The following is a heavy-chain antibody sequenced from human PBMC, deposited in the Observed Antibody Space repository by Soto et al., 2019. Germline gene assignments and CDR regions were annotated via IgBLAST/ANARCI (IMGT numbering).Heavy chain of an antibody. D-gene: IGHD1-26*01. Sequence: QVQLVESGGGVVQPGRSLRLSCAASGFTFSSYAMHWVRQAPGKGLVWVAVISYDGSNKYYADSVKGRFTISRDNSKNTLYLQMNSLRAEDTAVYYCARDILPRTVGATAYWGQGTLVTVSS. CDR2: ISYDGSNK. J-gene: IGHJ4*02. CDR3: ARDILPRTVGATAY. V-gene: IGHV3-30-3*01. CDR1: GFTFSSYA.